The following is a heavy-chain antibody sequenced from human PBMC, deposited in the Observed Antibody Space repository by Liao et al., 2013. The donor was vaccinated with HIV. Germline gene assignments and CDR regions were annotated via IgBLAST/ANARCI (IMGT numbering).Heavy chain of an antibody. V-gene: IGHV4-39*07. D-gene: IGHD3-3*01. CDR2: IYYSGST. CDR1: GGSISSSSYY. J-gene: IGHJ5*02. Sequence: QLQLQESGPGLVKPSETLSLTCTVSGGSISSSSYYWGWIRQPPGKGLEWIGSIYYSGSTYYNPSLKSRVTISVDTSKNQFSLKLSSVTAADTAVYYCARDGSRITIFGVALGGVDWFDPWGQGTLVTVSS. CDR3: ARDGSRITIFGVALGGVDWFDP.